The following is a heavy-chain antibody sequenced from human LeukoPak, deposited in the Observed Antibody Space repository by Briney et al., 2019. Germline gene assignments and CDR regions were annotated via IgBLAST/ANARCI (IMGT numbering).Heavy chain of an antibody. D-gene: IGHD1-26*01. CDR3: ARSGNYGWYFDL. Sequence: GGSLRLSCAASGFTFSSYAMSWVRQAPGKGLEWVSAISGSGGSTYYADSVKGRFTISRDNSKNTLYLQMNSLSAEDTALYYCARSGNYGWYFDLWGRGTLVTVSS. CDR2: ISGSGGST. V-gene: IGHV3-23*01. CDR1: GFTFSSYA. J-gene: IGHJ2*01.